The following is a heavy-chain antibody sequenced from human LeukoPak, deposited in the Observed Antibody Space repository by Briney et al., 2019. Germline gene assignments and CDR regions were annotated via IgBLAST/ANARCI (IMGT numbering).Heavy chain of an antibody. Sequence: SQTLSLTCAISGDSVSSNSAAWNWVRQSPSRGLEWLGRTYYRSKWYNDYAVSVKSRITINPDTSKNQFSLQLNSVTPEDTAVYYCARDLLINWNYAAWWFDPWGQGTLVTVSS. D-gene: IGHD1-7*01. CDR2: TYYRSKWYN. CDR3: ARDLLINWNYAAWWFDP. J-gene: IGHJ5*02. V-gene: IGHV6-1*01. CDR1: GDSVSSNSAA.